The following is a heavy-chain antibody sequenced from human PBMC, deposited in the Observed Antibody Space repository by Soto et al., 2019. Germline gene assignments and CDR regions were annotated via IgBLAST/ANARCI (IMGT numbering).Heavy chain of an antibody. CDR1: GFTFSSHG. CDR2: ISYDGSNK. Sequence: QVQLVESGGGVVQPGRSLRLSCAASGFTFSSHGMHWVRQAPGKGLEWVAVISYDGSNKYYADSVKGRFTISRDNSKNTLYLQMNNLRAEDTAVYYCAKDYDDYSRYYYGMDVWGQGTTVTVSS. CDR3: AKDYDDYSRYYYGMDV. D-gene: IGHD4-4*01. J-gene: IGHJ6*02. V-gene: IGHV3-30*18.